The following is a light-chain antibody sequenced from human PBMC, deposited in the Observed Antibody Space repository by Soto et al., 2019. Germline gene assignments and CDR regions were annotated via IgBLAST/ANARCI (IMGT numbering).Light chain of an antibody. CDR1: QSVGSY. CDR3: HQRSNWPLT. CDR2: DAS. Sequence: EIVLIQSPATLSLSPGERATLSCRASQSVGSYLAWYQHKPGQAPRLLISDASNRATGIPARFSGSGSETDFTRTISSLQFEDFAVYYCHQRSNWPLTSCGGTSVEIK. J-gene: IGKJ4*01. V-gene: IGKV3-11*01.